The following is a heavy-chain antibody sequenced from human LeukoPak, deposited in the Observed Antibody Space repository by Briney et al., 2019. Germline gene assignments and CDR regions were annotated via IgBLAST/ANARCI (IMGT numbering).Heavy chain of an antibody. CDR2: ISGSGGST. V-gene: IGHV3-23*01. J-gene: IGHJ5*02. CDR3: AKDEGHIVVVPAAALDP. Sequence: GGSLRLSCAASGFTFSSYAMSWVRQAPGKGLEWVSAISGSGGSTYYADSVKGRFTISRDNSKNTLYLQMNSLRAEDTAVYYCAKDEGHIVVVPAAALDPWGQGTLVTVSS. CDR1: GFTFSSYA. D-gene: IGHD2-2*01.